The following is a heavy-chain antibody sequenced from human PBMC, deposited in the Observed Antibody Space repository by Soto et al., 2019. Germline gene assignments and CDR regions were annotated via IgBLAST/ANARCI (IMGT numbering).Heavy chain of an antibody. CDR1: GFTFSSYS. CDR2: ISSSSSYI. J-gene: IGHJ5*02. Sequence: GGSLRLSCAASGFTFSSYSMNWVRQAPGKGLEWVSSISSSSSYIYYADSVKGRFTISRDNAKNSLYLQMNSLRAEDTAVYYCARVLLTYYYDSSGYNDLWGQGTLVTVSS. CDR3: ARVLLTYYYDSSGYNDL. V-gene: IGHV3-21*01. D-gene: IGHD3-22*01.